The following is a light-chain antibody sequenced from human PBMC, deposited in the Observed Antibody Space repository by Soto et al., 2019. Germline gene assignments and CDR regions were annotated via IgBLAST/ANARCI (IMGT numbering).Light chain of an antibody. J-gene: IGKJ4*01. V-gene: IGKV4-1*01. CDR1: QSVFYRSNNKNY. CDR3: QQYYCTPVLT. CDR2: WAS. Sequence: DIVMTQSPDSLAVSLGERATINCKSSQSVFYRSNNKNYLAWYQQKPGQPPKLLIYWASTRYSGVPDRFSGSVSVTDFTLTISSLRAEDVAVYDCQQYYCTPVLTFGGANMVE.